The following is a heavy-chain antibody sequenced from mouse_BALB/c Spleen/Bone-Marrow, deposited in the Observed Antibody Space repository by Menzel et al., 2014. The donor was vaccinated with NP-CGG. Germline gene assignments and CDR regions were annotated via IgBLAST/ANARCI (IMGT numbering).Heavy chain of an antibody. V-gene: IGHV14-3*02. CDR3: ARSSPYYDMVY. CDR2: IDPANGDS. CDR1: GFNIKDTY. D-gene: IGHD6-1*01. J-gene: IGHJ4*01. Sequence: EVQLQQSGAELVKPGASVMLSCTASGFNIKDTYMYWVKQRPEQGLEWIGRIDPANGDSKYDPKFQGKATITADTSSNTAYLQLSSLTSEDTAVYYCARSSPYYDMVYWGQGTPVTASS.